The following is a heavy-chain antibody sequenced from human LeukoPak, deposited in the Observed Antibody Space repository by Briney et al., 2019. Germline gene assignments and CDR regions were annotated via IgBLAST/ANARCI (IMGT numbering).Heavy chain of an antibody. CDR1: GFSFSSYA. CDR2: ISGSGGRT. CDR3: AKDVFIIKVGVYFDY. D-gene: IGHD2-8*01. J-gene: IGHJ4*02. V-gene: IGHV3-23*01. Sequence: GGSLRLSCAASGFSFSSYALSWVRQAPGKGLEWVSAISGSGGRTYYADSVKGRFTISRDKSKNTLYLQMNSLRAEDTAVYYCAKDVFIIKVGVYFDYWGQGTLVTVSS.